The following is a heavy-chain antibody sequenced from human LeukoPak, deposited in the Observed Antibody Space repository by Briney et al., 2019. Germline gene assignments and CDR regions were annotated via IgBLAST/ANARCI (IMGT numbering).Heavy chain of an antibody. CDR3: ARDRDVDTAMGPLDY. D-gene: IGHD5-18*01. Sequence: GGSLRLSCAASGFTFSSYAMHWVRQAPGKGLEWVAVISYDGSNKYYADSVKGRFTISRDNSKNTLYLQMNSLRAEDTAVYYCARDRDVDTAMGPLDYWGQGTLVTVSS. CDR2: ISYDGSNK. J-gene: IGHJ4*02. CDR1: GFTFSSYA. V-gene: IGHV3-30*04.